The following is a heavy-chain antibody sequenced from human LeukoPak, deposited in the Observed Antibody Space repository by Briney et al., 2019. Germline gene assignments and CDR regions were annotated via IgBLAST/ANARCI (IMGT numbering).Heavy chain of an antibody. D-gene: IGHD5-12*01. CDR2: ISAYNGNT. Sequence: ASVKVSCKASGYTFTSYGISWVRQAPGQGLEWMGWISAYNGNTNYAQKLQGGVTMTTDTSTSTAYMELRSLRSDDTAVYYCARDLLAVAKIRVSYYGMDVWGQGTTVTVSS. CDR1: GYTFTSYG. J-gene: IGHJ6*02. V-gene: IGHV1-18*01. CDR3: ARDLLAVAKIRVSYYGMDV.